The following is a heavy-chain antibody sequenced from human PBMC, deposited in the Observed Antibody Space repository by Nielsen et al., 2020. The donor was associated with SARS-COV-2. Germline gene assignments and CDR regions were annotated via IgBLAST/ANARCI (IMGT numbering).Heavy chain of an antibody. CDR3: ARDRRECSGGSCYSSYFDY. CDR1: GASISSGDYY. CDR2: IFTSGHT. D-gene: IGHD2-15*01. V-gene: IGHV4-61*02. Sequence: SETLSLTCSVSGASISSGDYYWTWIRQPAGKGLEWIGRIFTSGHTNYNPSLKGRVTISLDTSKNHFSLNLSSVTAADTAVYYCARDRRECSGGSCYSSYFDYWGQGTLVTVSS. J-gene: IGHJ4*02.